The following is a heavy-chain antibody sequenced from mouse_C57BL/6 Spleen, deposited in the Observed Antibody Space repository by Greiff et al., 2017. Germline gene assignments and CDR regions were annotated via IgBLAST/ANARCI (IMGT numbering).Heavy chain of an antibody. CDR1: GYTFTDSN. D-gene: IGHD2-3*01. Sequence: EVQLQQSGPELVKPGASVKMSCKASGYTFTDSNMHWVKQSHGKSLEWIGYINPNNGGTSYNQKFKGKATLTVNKSSSTAYMELRSLTAEDSAVYYCARVGDGYPFAYWGQGTLVTVSA. V-gene: IGHV1-22*01. CDR2: INPNNGGT. CDR3: ARVGDGYPFAY. J-gene: IGHJ3*01.